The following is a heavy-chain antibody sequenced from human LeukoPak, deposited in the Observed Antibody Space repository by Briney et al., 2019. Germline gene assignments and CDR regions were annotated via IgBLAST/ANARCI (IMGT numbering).Heavy chain of an antibody. CDR2: ISYDGSNK. CDR1: GFTFSSYA. D-gene: IGHD3-10*01. J-gene: IGHJ5*02. Sequence: GGSLRLSCAASGFTFSSYAMHWVRQAPGKGLEWVAVISYDGSNKYYADSVKGRFTISRDNSKNTLYLQMNSLRAEDTAVYYCARDPDYYGSGSPNWFDPWGQGTLVTVSS. CDR3: ARDPDYYGSGSPNWFDP. V-gene: IGHV3-30-3*01.